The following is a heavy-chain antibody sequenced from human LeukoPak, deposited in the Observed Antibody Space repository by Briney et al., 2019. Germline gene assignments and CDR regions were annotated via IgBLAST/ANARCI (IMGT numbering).Heavy chain of an antibody. Sequence: SETLSLTCAVYGGSFSGYYWSWIRQPPGKGLEWIGEINHSGSTNYNPSLKSRVTISVDTSKNQFSLKLSSVTAADTAVYYCARGPWYDFWSGYFNYYYGMDVWDQGTTVTVSS. CDR2: INHSGST. D-gene: IGHD3-3*01. V-gene: IGHV4-34*01. CDR3: ARGPWYDFWSGYFNYYYGMDV. J-gene: IGHJ6*02. CDR1: GGSFSGYY.